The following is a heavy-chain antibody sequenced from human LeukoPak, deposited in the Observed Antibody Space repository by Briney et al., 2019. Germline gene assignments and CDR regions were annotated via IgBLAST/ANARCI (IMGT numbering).Heavy chain of an antibody. D-gene: IGHD3-16*01. CDR2: ISNSGVCT. J-gene: IGHJ4*02. CDR1: GFTFSNYA. CDR3: AKGLRLGELLSGFDY. Sequence: GGSLRLSCAASGFTFSNYAMTWVRQAPGKGLEWVSGISNSGVCTYYADSVKGRFSISRDNSKNTLYLQMNSLRAEDTAVYYCAKGLRLGELLSGFDYWGEGTLVSVSS. V-gene: IGHV3-23*01.